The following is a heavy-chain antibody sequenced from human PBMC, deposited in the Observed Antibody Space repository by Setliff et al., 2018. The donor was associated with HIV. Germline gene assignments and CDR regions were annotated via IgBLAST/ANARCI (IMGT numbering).Heavy chain of an antibody. D-gene: IGHD3-16*01. CDR2: IWYDGSSK. J-gene: IGHJ4*02. V-gene: IGHV3-33*01. Sequence: PGGSLRLSCAASGFTFSSYGMHWVRQAPGKGLEWVAIIWYDGSSKYYADSVKGRFTISRDTSKDTLYLQLNSLRSEDTAVYYCARDLIWGFDYWGQGTPVTVSS. CDR1: GFTFSSYG. CDR3: ARDLIWGFDY.